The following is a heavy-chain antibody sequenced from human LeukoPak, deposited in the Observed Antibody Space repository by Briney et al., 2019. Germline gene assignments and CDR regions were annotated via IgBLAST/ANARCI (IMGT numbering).Heavy chain of an antibody. Sequence: SETLSLTCTVSGGSVSSGSYYWSWIRQPPGKGLEWIGYIYYSGSTNYNPSLKSRVTISVDTSKNQFSLKLSSVTAADTAVYYCASSYIVVVPAASWVDPWGQGTLVTVSS. CDR3: ASSYIVVVPAASWVDP. J-gene: IGHJ5*02. D-gene: IGHD2-2*01. V-gene: IGHV4-61*01. CDR2: IYYSGST. CDR1: GGSVSSGSYY.